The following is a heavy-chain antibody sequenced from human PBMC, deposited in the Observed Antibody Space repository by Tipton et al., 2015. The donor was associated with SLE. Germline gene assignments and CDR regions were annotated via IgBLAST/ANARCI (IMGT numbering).Heavy chain of an antibody. V-gene: IGHV4-38-2*02. J-gene: IGHJ5*02. Sequence: TLSLTCTVSGYSIRTGYYWGWIRQPPGKGLEWIGTIYYSGSTYYNPSLKSRVTISVDTSKNQFSLKLSSMTAADTAVYYCASSNGYSSSWYGPYNWFDPWGQGTLVTVSS. CDR2: IYYSGST. CDR1: GYSIRTGYY. CDR3: ASSNGYSSSWYGPYNWFDP. D-gene: IGHD6-13*01.